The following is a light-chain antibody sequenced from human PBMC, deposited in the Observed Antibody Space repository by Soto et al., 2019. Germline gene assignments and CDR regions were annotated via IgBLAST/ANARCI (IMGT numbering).Light chain of an antibody. CDR1: SSDVGSYNY. Sequence: QSALTQPASVSGSPGQSITISCTGTSSDVGSYNYVSWYQHHPGKAPRLMIYASSKRPAGISNRFSGSKSGNTASLTISGLQAEDEADYYCNSYTYSNTEVFGTGTKVTVL. J-gene: IGLJ1*01. CDR3: NSYTYSNTEV. CDR2: ASS. V-gene: IGLV2-14*01.